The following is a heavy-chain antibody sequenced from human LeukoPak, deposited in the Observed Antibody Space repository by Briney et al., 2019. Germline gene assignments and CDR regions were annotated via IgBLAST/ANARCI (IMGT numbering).Heavy chain of an antibody. J-gene: IGHJ4*02. V-gene: IGHV3-74*03. D-gene: IGHD1-26*01. CDR2: INSDGSST. Sequence: GGSLRLSCAASGFTFSSNWMHWARQAPGKGLVWVSRINSDGSSTTYADSVKGRFTIARDNAKNTLYLQMNSLRPEDTAVYYCARDVDYPPTSECFDYWGQGTLVTVSS. CDR3: ARDVDYPPTSECFDY. CDR1: GFTFSSNW.